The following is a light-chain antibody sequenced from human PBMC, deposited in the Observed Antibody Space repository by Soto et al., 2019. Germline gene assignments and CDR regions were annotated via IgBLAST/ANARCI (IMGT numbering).Light chain of an antibody. CDR2: EGT. V-gene: IGLV2-23*01. Sequence: QSVLTQPASVSESPGQSITISCTGTSSDVGSYNLVSWYQQRPGKAPKLMIYEGTKRPSGVSNRFSGSKSGNTASLTVSGLQAADEADYYCCSYASHGKVLFGGGTKLTVL. CDR3: CSYASHGKVL. CDR1: SSDVGSYNL. J-gene: IGLJ2*01.